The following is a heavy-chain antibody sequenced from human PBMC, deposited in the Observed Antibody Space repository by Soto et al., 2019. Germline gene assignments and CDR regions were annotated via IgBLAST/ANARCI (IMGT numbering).Heavy chain of an antibody. CDR2: IWYDGSKK. J-gene: IGHJ4*02. V-gene: IGHV3-33*01. Sequence: PGGPLRLSCSASGFTFSSYGMFWVRQAPGKGLEWVALIWYDGSKKYYADSVKGRFTISRDDSKNTLNLQMSSLRAEDTAVYHCARDLGTYPGSYFDYWGQGTLVTVSS. CDR3: ARDLGTYPGSYFDY. D-gene: IGHD2-15*01. CDR1: GFTFSSYG.